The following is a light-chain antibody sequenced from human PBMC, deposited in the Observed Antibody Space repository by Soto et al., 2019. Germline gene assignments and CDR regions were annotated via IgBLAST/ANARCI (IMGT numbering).Light chain of an antibody. CDR1: QSINNY. CDR3: HQRSNWPPT. Sequence: EIMLTQSPATLSLSPGESATLSCRASQSINNYLAWYQHKPGQAPRLLIYDASHRATGIPARFSGSGSGTDFTLTISSLEPEDFAVYFCHQRSNWPPTFGPGTKVDIK. V-gene: IGKV3-11*01. CDR2: DAS. J-gene: IGKJ3*01.